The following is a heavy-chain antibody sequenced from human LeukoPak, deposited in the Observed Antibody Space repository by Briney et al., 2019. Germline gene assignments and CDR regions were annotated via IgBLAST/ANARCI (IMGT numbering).Heavy chain of an antibody. J-gene: IGHJ4*02. Sequence: SETLSLTCVVSGGSLSTHHWSWIRQSPGRGLEWIGYISDSGSTNYNPSLKSRVTISVDTSKNQFSLMLSSVTAADTAVYYCARGYDSSAYYPFNYWGRGTLVTVSS. CDR2: ISDSGST. CDR1: GGSLSTHH. CDR3: ARGYDSSAYYPFNY. D-gene: IGHD3-22*01. V-gene: IGHV4-59*11.